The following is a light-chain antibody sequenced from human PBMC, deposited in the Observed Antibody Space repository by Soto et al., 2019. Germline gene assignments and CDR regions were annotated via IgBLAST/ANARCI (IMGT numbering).Light chain of an antibody. CDR1: SSDVGGYDF. Sequence: QSVLTQPRSVSGSPGQSVTVSCTGTSSDVGGYDFVSWYQQHPGKAPKLMIYDVTKRPSGVPDRFSGSKSGNTASLTISGLQAEDEAVYYCATWDDSLDALYVFGTGTKVTVL. CDR3: ATWDDSLDALYV. CDR2: DVT. J-gene: IGLJ1*01. V-gene: IGLV2-11*01.